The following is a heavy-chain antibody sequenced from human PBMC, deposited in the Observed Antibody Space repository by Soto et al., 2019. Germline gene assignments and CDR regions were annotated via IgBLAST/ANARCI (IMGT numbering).Heavy chain of an antibody. D-gene: IGHD1-1*01. Sequence: SETLSLTCTVSGGSISSTIYYWGWIRQPPGKGLEWIGSIYYRGSTHYSPSLKSRVTISVDTSKNQVSSKLTSGTAAGTAVYYCARRTGRSTYYFAYWGQGALVTVSS. J-gene: IGHJ4*02. CDR3: ARRTGRSTYYFAY. CDR1: GGSISSTIYY. V-gene: IGHV4-39*01. CDR2: IYYRGST.